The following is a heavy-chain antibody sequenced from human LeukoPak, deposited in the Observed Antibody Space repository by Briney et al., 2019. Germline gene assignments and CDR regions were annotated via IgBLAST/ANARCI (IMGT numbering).Heavy chain of an antibody. D-gene: IGHD3-10*01. Sequence: SETLSLTCTVSGGSISSYYWSWIRQPAGKGLEWIGRIYTSGSTNYNPSLKSRVTISVDKSKNQFSLKLSSVTAADTAVYYCARVPASVDYYYYYYMDVWGKGTTVTVSS. CDR1: GGSISSYY. CDR2: IYTSGST. V-gene: IGHV4-4*07. CDR3: ARVPASVDYYYYYYMDV. J-gene: IGHJ6*03.